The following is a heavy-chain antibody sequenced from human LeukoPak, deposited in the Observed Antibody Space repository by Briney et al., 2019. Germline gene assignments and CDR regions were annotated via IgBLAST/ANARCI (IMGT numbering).Heavy chain of an antibody. CDR3: AKDRYGSGSLPDY. D-gene: IGHD3-10*01. CDR2: INWNGGST. Sequence: GGSLRLSCAASGFTFDDYGMSWVRQAPGKGLEWVSGINWNGGSTGYADSVKGRFTISRDNSKNTLYLQMNSLRAEDTAVYYCAKDRYGSGSLPDYWGQGTLVTVSS. CDR1: GFTFDDYG. J-gene: IGHJ4*02. V-gene: IGHV3-20*04.